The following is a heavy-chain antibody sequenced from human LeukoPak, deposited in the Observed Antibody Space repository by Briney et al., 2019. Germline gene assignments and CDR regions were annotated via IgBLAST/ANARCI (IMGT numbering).Heavy chain of an antibody. CDR1: GYTFTDYA. Sequence: ASVKVFCKAFGYTFTDYAIHWVRQAPGQRLEWMGWIIIGSGETKCSEKFQGRVTMTRDTAANTVYMELSSLRSDDTAVYYCARDQVVGVPSWFDPWGQGTLVTVSS. D-gene: IGHD1-26*01. CDR2: IIIGSGET. J-gene: IGHJ5*02. CDR3: ARDQVVGVPSWFDP. V-gene: IGHV1-3*04.